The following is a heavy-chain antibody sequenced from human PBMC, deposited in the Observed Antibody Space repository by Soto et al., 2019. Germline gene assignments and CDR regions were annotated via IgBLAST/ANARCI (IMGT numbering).Heavy chain of an antibody. D-gene: IGHD2-15*01. Sequence: ASVKVSCKASGYTFTSYGISWVRQAPGQGLEWMGWISSYNGNTNYAQKLQGRVTMTTDTSTSTAYMELRSLRSDDTAVYYCARSDIVVVVAATTLASWFDPWGQGTLVTVSS. CDR1: GYTFTSYG. CDR3: ARSDIVVVVAATTLASWFDP. J-gene: IGHJ5*02. V-gene: IGHV1-18*01. CDR2: ISSYNGNT.